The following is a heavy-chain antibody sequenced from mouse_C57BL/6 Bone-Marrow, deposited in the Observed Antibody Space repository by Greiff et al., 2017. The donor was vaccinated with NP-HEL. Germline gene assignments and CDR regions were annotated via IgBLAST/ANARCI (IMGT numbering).Heavy chain of an antibody. CDR3: ARDSGYAFDY. Sequence: QVQLQQPGTELVKPGASVKLSCKASGYTFTSYWMHWLKQRPGQGLEWIGNINPNNGGTNDNEKFKTKATLTVDKSSSTPSMPLNSLQSEDSAVYYCARDSGYAFDYWGQGTTLTVSS. V-gene: IGHV1-53*01. J-gene: IGHJ2*01. D-gene: IGHD3-2*02. CDR2: INPNNGGT. CDR1: GYTFTSYW.